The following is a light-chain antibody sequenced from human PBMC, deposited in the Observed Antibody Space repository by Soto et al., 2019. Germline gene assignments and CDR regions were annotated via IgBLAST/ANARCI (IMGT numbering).Light chain of an antibody. CDR3: QSYDSSLSGVV. J-gene: IGLJ2*01. CDR2: GNS. V-gene: IGLV1-40*01. Sequence: QSVLTQPPSVSGAPGQRVTISCTESSSNIGAGYDVHWYQQLPGTAPKLLIYGNSNRPSGVPDRFSGSKSGTSASLAITGLQAEDEADDYCQSYDSSLSGVVFGGGTKLTVL. CDR1: SSNIGAGYD.